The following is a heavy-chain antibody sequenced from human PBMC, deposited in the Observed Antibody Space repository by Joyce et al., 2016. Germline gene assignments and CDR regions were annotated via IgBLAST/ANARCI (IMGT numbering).Heavy chain of an antibody. CDR2: IYLGGST. J-gene: IGHJ5*01. V-gene: IGHV4-4*02. Sequence: QVQLQESGPGLVKPSGTLSLTCAVSGGSISSAHWWSWVRQPPGKVLEWIGEIYLGGSTTYTPSLKSRVTISVDKSKNQLSLKMNSVTAADTAVYYCARNGAYSQDSWGQGTLVTVSS. CDR1: GGSISSAHW. CDR3: ARNGAYSQDS. D-gene: IGHD5-12*01.